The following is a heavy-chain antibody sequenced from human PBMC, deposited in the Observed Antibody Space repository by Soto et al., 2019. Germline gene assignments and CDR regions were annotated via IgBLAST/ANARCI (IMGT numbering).Heavy chain of an antibody. CDR3: AKASDYYYYTLAGYYYGMDF. V-gene: IGHV1-18*01. J-gene: IGHJ6*02. D-gene: IGHD3-22*01. Sequence: ASVKVSCKASGYTFSSYDINWVRQAPGQGLEWMGWISGYNGKTNYAQKVQGRVTMTTDTSTSTAYMELRSLRSDDTAVYYCAKASDYYYYTLAGYYYGMDFWG. CDR1: GYTFSSYD. CDR2: ISGYNGKT.